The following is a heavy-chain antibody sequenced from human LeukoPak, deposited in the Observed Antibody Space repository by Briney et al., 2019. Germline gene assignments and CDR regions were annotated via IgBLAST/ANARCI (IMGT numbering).Heavy chain of an antibody. CDR2: INPNSGGT. V-gene: IGHV1-2*06. D-gene: IGHD2-2*01. CDR3: ARGRAREDIVVVPAANIYLGDFDY. Sequence: ASVKVSCKASGYTFTGYYMHWVRQAPGQGLEWMGRINPNSGGTNYAQKFQGRVTMTRDTSIITAYMELSRLRSDDTAVYYCARGRAREDIVVVPAANIYLGDFDYWGQGTLVTVSS. CDR1: GYTFTGYY. J-gene: IGHJ4*02.